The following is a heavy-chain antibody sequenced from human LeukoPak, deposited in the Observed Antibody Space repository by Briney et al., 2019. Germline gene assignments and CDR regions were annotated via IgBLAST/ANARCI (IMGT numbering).Heavy chain of an antibody. CDR2: MYYSGST. Sequence: SETLSLTCTVSGGSISSGDYYWSWIRQPPGKGLEWIGYMYYSGSTYYNPSLKSRATISVDTSKNQLSLKLSSVTAADTAVYYCARPYYYDSRIDPWGQGTLVTVSS. D-gene: IGHD3-22*01. CDR1: GGSISSGDYY. J-gene: IGHJ5*02. CDR3: ARPYYYDSRIDP. V-gene: IGHV4-30-4*01.